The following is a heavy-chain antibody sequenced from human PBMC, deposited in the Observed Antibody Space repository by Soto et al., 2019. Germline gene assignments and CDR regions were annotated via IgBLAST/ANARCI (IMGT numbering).Heavy chain of an antibody. V-gene: IGHV4-30-4*01. CDR2: IYYSGST. Sequence: SETLSLTCTVSGGSISSGDYYWSWIRQPPGKGLEWIGYIYYSGSTYYNPSLKSRVTISVDTSKNQFSLKLSSVTAADTAVYYCARGGYYDSSGYYWSDYWGQGTLVTVSS. D-gene: IGHD3-22*01. CDR3: ARGGYYDSSGYYWSDY. CDR1: GGSISSGDYY. J-gene: IGHJ4*02.